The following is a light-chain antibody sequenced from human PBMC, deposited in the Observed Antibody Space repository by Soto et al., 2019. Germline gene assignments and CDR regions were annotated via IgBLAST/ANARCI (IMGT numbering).Light chain of an antibody. CDR2: EVS. V-gene: IGLV2-8*01. J-gene: IGLJ2*01. Sequence: QSALTQPPSASGSPGQSVTISCTGTSSDVGGYNYVSWYQQHPGKAPNLMIYEVSKRPSGVPDRFAGSKSGNTASLTVSGLQAEDEADYYCSSYAGSNNLLVFGGGTQLTVL. CDR1: SSDVGGYNY. CDR3: SSYAGSNNLLV.